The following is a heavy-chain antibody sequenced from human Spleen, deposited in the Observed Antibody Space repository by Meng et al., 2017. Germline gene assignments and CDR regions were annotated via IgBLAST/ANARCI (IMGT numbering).Heavy chain of an antibody. Sequence: ASVKVSCKASGGTFSSYAISWVRQAPGQGLDWMGWISAYNAYTKYAQKFQGRVTMTTDTSTSTAYMELRSLKSDDTAVYYCARVHSSGLGEWFDPWGQGTLVTVSS. CDR3: ARVHSSGLGEWFDP. V-gene: IGHV1-18*01. CDR2: ISAYNAYT. J-gene: IGHJ5*02. D-gene: IGHD6-19*01. CDR1: GGTFSSYA.